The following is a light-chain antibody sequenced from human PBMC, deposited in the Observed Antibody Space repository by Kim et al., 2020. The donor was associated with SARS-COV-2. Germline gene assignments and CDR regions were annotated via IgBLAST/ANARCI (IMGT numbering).Light chain of an antibody. V-gene: IGKV2-30*01. CDR1: QSLVYSDGNTY. CDR2: KVS. J-gene: IGKJ1*01. CDR3: MQGTYWRTMT. Sequence: DVVMTQSPLSLPVTLGQPASISCRSSQSLVYSDGNTYLNWFQQTPVQSPRRLIYKVSNRDSGVPDRFSGSGSGTDFTLKISRVEAEYVGVYYYMQGTYWRTMTFGRGTKVDIK.